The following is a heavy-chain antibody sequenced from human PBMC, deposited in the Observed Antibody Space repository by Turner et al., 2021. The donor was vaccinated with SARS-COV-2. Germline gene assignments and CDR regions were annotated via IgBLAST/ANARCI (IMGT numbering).Heavy chain of an antibody. D-gene: IGHD3-16*01. V-gene: IGHV3-30*04. CDR1: GFTFSSYD. CDR3: ARDLGGGMDV. CDR2: ISHDGSNK. J-gene: IGHJ6*02. Sequence: QVQLVESGGGVVQPGRSLRLSCAAPGFTFSSYDMHWVRQAPGKGMEWVALISHDGSNKYYADSVKGRFTISRDNSKNTLYLQMNSLRAEDTAVYYCARDLGGGMDVWGQGTTVTVSS.